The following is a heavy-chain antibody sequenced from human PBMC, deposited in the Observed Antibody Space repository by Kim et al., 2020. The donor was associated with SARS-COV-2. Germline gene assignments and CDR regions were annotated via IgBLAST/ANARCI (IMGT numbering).Heavy chain of an antibody. CDR1: GFTFSSYS. V-gene: IGHV3-21*01. Sequence: GGSLRLSCAASGFTFSSYSMNWVRQAPGKGLEWVSSISSSSSYIYYADSVKGRFTISRDNAKNSLYLQMNSLRAEDTAVYYCARDNGRYCSGGSCYFDYWGQGTLVTVSS. CDR2: ISSSSSYI. CDR3: ARDNGRYCSGGSCYFDY. D-gene: IGHD2-15*01. J-gene: IGHJ4*02.